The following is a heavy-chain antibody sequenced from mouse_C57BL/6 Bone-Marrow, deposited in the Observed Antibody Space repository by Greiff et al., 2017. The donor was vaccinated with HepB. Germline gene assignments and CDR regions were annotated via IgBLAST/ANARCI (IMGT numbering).Heavy chain of an antibody. CDR1: GYTFTDYY. Sequence: VQLQQSGPVLVKPGASVKMSCKASGYTFTDYYMNWVKQSHGKSLEWIGVINPYNGGTSYNQKFKGKATLTVDKSSSTAYMELNSLTSEDSAVYYCSYYYGSSYGYAMDYWGQGTSVTVSS. CDR3: SYYYGSSYGYAMDY. J-gene: IGHJ4*01. D-gene: IGHD1-1*01. CDR2: INPYNGGT. V-gene: IGHV1-19*01.